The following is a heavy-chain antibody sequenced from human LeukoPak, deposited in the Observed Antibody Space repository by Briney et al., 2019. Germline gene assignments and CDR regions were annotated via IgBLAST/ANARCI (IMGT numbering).Heavy chain of an antibody. D-gene: IGHD3-22*01. Sequence: GGSLRLSCAASGFTVSSNYMSWVRQAPGKGLEWVSVIYSGGSTYYADSVKGRFTISGDNSKNTLYLQMNSLRAEDTAVYYCASTYDSSGYYGLWGQGTLVTVSS. CDR1: GFTVSSNY. CDR2: IYSGGST. CDR3: ASTYDSSGYYGL. J-gene: IGHJ4*02. V-gene: IGHV3-66*01.